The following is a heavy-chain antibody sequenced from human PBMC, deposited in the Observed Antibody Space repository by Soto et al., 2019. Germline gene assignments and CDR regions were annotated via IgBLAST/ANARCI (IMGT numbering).Heavy chain of an antibody. CDR3: ARDERYNRNYYYYGMDV. V-gene: IGHV3-48*02. CDR1: GVTFSSYS. Sequence: PVGFLRLSCAASGVTFSSYSMNWVRKAPGKGLEWVSYISSSSSTIYYADSVKGRFTISRDNAKNSLYLQMNSLRDEDTAVYYCARDERYNRNYYYYGMDVWGQGTTVTVSS. CDR2: ISSSSSTI. D-gene: IGHD1-20*01. J-gene: IGHJ6*02.